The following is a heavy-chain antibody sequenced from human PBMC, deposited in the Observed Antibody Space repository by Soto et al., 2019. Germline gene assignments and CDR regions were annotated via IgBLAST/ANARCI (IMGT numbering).Heavy chain of an antibody. Sequence: PGGSLRLSCAASGFTFSSYSMNWVRQAPGKGLEWVSYISSSSSTIYYADSVKGRFTISRDNAKNSLYLQMNSLRDEDTAVYYCAREGNQKYYYGRDVWGQGPTVTVPS. J-gene: IGHJ6*02. CDR3: AREGNQKYYYGRDV. D-gene: IGHD1-1*01. CDR1: GFTFSSYS. CDR2: ISSSSSTI. V-gene: IGHV3-48*02.